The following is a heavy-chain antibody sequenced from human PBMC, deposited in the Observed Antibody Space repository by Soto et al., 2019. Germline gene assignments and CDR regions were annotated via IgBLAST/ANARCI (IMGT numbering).Heavy chain of an antibody. J-gene: IGHJ4*02. CDR2: IYYSGST. D-gene: IGHD3-10*01. V-gene: IGHV4-39*01. CDR1: GGSLSSSSYY. CDR3: ATLWCGEGNY. Sequence: SETLSLTCTVSGGSLSSSSYYWGWIRQPPGKGLEWIGSIYYSGSTYYNPSLKSRVTISVDTSKNQFSLKLSSVTAADTAVYYCATLWCGEGNYWGQGTLVTVSS.